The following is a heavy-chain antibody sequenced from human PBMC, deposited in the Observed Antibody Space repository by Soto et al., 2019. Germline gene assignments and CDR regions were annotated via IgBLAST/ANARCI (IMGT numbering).Heavy chain of an antibody. V-gene: IGHV3-49*04. CDR3: TRDIGREFSKGVDY. CDR2: IRSKAYGGTT. J-gene: IGHJ4*02. D-gene: IGHD3-16*02. Sequence: PGGSLRLSCTASGFTFGDYAMSWVRQAPGKELEWVGFIRSKAYGGTTEYAASVKGRFTISRDDSKSIAYLQMNSLKTEDTAVYYCTRDIGREFSKGVDYWGQGTLVTVSS. CDR1: GFTFGDYA.